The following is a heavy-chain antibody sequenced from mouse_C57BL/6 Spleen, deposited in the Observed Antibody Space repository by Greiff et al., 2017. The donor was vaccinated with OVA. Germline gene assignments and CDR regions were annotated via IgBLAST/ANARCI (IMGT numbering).Heavy chain of an antibody. D-gene: IGHD1-1*01. CDR3: ARRDGSRDAY. V-gene: IGHV1-9*01. Sequence: VQLQQSGAELMKPGASVKLSCKATGYTFTGYWIEWVKQRPGHGLEWIGEILPGSGSTNYTEKFKGKATFTADTSSNTAYMQLSSLTTEDSAIYYCARRDGSRDAYWGQGTLVTVSA. CDR2: ILPGSGST. CDR1: GYTFTGYW. J-gene: IGHJ3*01.